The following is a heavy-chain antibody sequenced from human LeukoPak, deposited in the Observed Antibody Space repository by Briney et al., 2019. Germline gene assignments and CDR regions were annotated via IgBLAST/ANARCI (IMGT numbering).Heavy chain of an antibody. CDR2: ISGSGGST. Sequence: PGGSLRLSCAASGFTFSSYAMSWVRQAPGKGLEWVSAISGSGGSTYYADSVRARFTISRDNSKNTLYLQMNSLRAEDTALYYCAKYQALNWFDPWGQGTLVTVSS. CDR1: GFTFSSYA. V-gene: IGHV3-23*01. CDR3: AKYQALNWFDP. J-gene: IGHJ5*02.